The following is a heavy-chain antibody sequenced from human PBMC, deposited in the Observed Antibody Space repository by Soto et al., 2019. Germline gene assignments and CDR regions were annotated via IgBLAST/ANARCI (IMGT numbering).Heavy chain of an antibody. CDR3: ARPRYSSSGFDY. V-gene: IGHV4-39*01. D-gene: IGHD6-13*01. J-gene: IGHJ4*02. CDR1: GGSISSSSYY. CDR2: IYYSGST. Sequence: PSETLSLTCTVSGGSISSSSYYWGWIRQPPGKGLAWLGSIYYSGSTYYNPSLKSRVTISVDTSKNQFSLKLSSVTAADTAVYFCARPRYSSSGFDYWGQGTLVIVSS.